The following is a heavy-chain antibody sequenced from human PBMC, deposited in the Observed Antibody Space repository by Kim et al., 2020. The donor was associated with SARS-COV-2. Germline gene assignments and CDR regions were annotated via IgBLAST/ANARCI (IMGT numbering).Heavy chain of an antibody. CDR3: AKDGGSTVGGFDY. J-gene: IGHJ4*02. V-gene: IGHV3-23*01. Sequence: SANTVQGRLTISRDNSKNTLYLQMNSLRAEDTAVYYCAKDGGSTVGGFDYWGQGSLVTVSS. D-gene: IGHD1-26*01.